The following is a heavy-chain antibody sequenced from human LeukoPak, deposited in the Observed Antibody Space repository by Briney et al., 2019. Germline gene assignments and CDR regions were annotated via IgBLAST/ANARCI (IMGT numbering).Heavy chain of an antibody. CDR1: GFTFSSYG. V-gene: IGHV3-30*18. Sequence: GRSLRLSCAASGFTFSSYGMHWVRQAPGKGLEWVAVISYDGSNKYYADSVKGRFTISRDNSKNTLYLQMNSLRAEDTAVYYCAKGDDCGDYRFDYWGQGTLVTVSS. D-gene: IGHD4-17*01. CDR3: AKGDDCGDYRFDY. CDR2: ISYDGSNK. J-gene: IGHJ4*02.